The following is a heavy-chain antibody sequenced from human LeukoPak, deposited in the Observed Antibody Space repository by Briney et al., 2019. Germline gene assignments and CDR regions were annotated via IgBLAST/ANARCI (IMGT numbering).Heavy chain of an antibody. V-gene: IGHV3-30*02. CDR3: AKDGVDTAMVGYYMDV. D-gene: IGHD5-18*01. Sequence: GGSLRLSCAASGFTFSSYGMHWVRQAPGKGLEWVAFIRYDGSNKYYADSVKGRFTISRDNSKNTLYLQMNSLRAEDTAVYYCAKDGVDTAMVGYYMDVWGKGTTVIVSS. J-gene: IGHJ6*03. CDR2: IRYDGSNK. CDR1: GFTFSSYG.